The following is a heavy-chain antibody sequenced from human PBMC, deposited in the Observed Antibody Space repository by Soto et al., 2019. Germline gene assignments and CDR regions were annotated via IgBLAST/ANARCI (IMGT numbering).Heavy chain of an antibody. D-gene: IGHD3-10*01. CDR3: ARAGMGSGSYPPHYYGMDV. Sequence: SVKVSCKASGGTFSSYAISWVRQAPGPGLEWMGGIIPIFGTANYAQKFQGRVTITADKSTSTAYMELNSLRSEDTAVYYCARAGMGSGSYPPHYYGMDVWGQGTTVTVSS. CDR1: GGTFSSYA. J-gene: IGHJ6*02. V-gene: IGHV1-69*06. CDR2: IIPIFGTA.